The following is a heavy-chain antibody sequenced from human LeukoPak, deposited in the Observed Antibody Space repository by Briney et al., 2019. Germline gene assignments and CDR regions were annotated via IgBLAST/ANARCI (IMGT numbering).Heavy chain of an antibody. CDR1: GFIFSNHA. D-gene: IGHD3/OR15-3a*01. CDR2: ISGSDGST. V-gene: IGHV3-23*01. Sequence: PGGSLRLSCAASGFIFSNHAMTWVRQAPGRGLEWVSVISGSDGSTYYADSVQGRFTISRDNSKNTLYLQMISLRVEDTAVYYCATSYYYFWTPYSAHWGQGTLVTVSS. J-gene: IGHJ4*02. CDR3: ATSYYYFWTPYSAH.